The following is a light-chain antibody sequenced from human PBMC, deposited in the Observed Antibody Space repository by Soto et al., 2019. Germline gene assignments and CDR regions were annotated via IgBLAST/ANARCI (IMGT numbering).Light chain of an antibody. V-gene: IGKV3-20*01. Sequence: EIVLTQSPGTLSLSPGERATLYCRSSQSVSSSYLAWYQQKPGQAPRLLIYGASSRAIGIPDRFSGSGSGTDFTLTISRLEPEDFAVYYCQQYGSSLLTFGGRTKVESK. CDR1: QSVSSSY. CDR3: QQYGSSLLT. CDR2: GAS. J-gene: IGKJ4*01.